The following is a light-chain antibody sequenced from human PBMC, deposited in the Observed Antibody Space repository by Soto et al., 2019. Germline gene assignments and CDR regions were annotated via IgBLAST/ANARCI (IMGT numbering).Light chain of an antibody. Sequence: DIQMTQSPTSLSASVGDRVTISCRASQGIGSYLAWYQQKPGKAPRLLISGASSVQSGVPPRFSGSGSATHFILTIRSLRIEDIATYDCQQTASATPWPFGQGTKVELK. CDR3: QQTASATPWP. V-gene: IGKV1-39*01. CDR2: GAS. J-gene: IGKJ1*01. CDR1: QGIGSY.